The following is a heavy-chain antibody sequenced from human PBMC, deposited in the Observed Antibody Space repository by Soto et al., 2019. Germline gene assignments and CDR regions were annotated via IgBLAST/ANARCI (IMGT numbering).Heavy chain of an antibody. D-gene: IGHD3-3*01. Sequence: ASVKVSCKASGYTFTSYGISWVRQAPGQGLEWMGWISAYNGNTNYAQKLQGRVTMTTDTSTSTAYMELRSLRSDDTAVYYCARTLSTYYDFWSGPDAFDIWGQGTMVTVSS. J-gene: IGHJ3*02. CDR2: ISAYNGNT. V-gene: IGHV1-18*01. CDR1: GYTFTSYG. CDR3: ARTLSTYYDFWSGPDAFDI.